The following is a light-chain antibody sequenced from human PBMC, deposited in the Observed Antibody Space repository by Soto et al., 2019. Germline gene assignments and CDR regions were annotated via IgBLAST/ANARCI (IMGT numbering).Light chain of an antibody. CDR3: SSYAGKV. J-gene: IGLJ1*01. V-gene: IGLV2-8*01. CDR1: SSDVGGYNY. Sequence: QSALTQPPSASGSPGQSVTISCTGTSSDVGGYNYVSWYQQHPGKAPKLMIYEVSKRPSGVPDRFSGSKSGNTASLTVSGLQAEDEAEYYCSSYAGKVFGTGTKLTVL. CDR2: EVS.